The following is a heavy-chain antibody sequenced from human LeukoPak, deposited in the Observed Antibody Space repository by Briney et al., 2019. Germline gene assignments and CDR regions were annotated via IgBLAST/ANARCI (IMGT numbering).Heavy chain of an antibody. V-gene: IGHV3-9*01. CDR2: ISWNSGSI. CDR1: GFTFDDYA. Sequence: GGSLRLSCAASGFTFDDYAMHWVRQAPGKGLEWVSGISWNSGSIGYADSVKGRFTISRDNAKNSLYLQMNSLRAEDTALYYCAKDRGAYSSDYYPCGIDYWGQGTLVTVSS. CDR3: AKDRGAYSSDYYPCGIDY. D-gene: IGHD3-22*01. J-gene: IGHJ4*02.